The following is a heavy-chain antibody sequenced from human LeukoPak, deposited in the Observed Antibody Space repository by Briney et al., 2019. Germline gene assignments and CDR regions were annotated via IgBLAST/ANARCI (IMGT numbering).Heavy chain of an antibody. D-gene: IGHD6-13*01. V-gene: IGHV1-69*13. CDR2: IIPIFGTA. CDR1: GYTFISYG. Sequence: SVKVSCTASGYTFISYGISWVRQAPGQGLEWMGGIIPIFGTANYAQKFQGRVTITADESTSTAYMELSSLRSEDTAVYYCARDIGSIAAGQDYYYYYGMDVWGQGTTVTVSS. J-gene: IGHJ6*02. CDR3: ARDIGSIAAGQDYYYYYGMDV.